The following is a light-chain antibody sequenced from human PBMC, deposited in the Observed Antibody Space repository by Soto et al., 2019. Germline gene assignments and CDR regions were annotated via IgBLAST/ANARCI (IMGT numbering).Light chain of an antibody. Sequence: EIVMTQSPATLSVSPGERATLSCRASQSVSSSYLAWYQQKPGQAPRLLIYDASSRPPGIPDRFSGSGSGTDFTLTISRLEPEDFAVYYCQQSATVGPGTKVDIK. V-gene: IGKV3D-20*02. CDR1: QSVSSSY. CDR3: QQSAT. J-gene: IGKJ3*01. CDR2: DAS.